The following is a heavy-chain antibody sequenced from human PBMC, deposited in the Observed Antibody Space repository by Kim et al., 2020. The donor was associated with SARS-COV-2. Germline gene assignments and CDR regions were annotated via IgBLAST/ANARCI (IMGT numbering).Heavy chain of an antibody. D-gene: IGHD3-16*01. CDR3: ASGGGQSTHTFVS. CDR2: IFYTGST. V-gene: IGHV4-59*13. Sequence: SETLSLTCTVSGGSISTYYWSWIRQPPGKGLEWIGNIFYTGSTNYNPSLKSRVTISIDTSKNHFSLKLNSVTAEDTAMYYCASGGGQSTHTFVSWGQGTL. J-gene: IGHJ4*02. CDR1: GGSISTYY.